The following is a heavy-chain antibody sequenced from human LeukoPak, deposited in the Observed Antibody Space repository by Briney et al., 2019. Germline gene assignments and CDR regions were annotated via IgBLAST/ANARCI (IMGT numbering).Heavy chain of an antibody. D-gene: IGHD2-2*01. Sequence: SDTLSLLCTVSGHSHSRGYYWGWIRQAPGKGLEWVGTFYHSGSPYFNPTLKSRVTTSVATSKNQYSLKLTSVTAADTAVHYCARVRGYCSSTICYRYYFDYWGQRNLVTVSS. J-gene: IGHJ4*02. CDR3: ARVRGYCSSTICYRYYFDY. V-gene: IGHV4-38-2*02. CDR1: GHSHSRGYY. CDR2: FYHSGSP.